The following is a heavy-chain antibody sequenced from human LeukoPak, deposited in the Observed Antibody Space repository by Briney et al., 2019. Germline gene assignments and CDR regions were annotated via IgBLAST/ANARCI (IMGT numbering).Heavy chain of an antibody. CDR1: GGTFSSYA. Sequence: GASVKVSCKASGGTFSSYAISWVRQAPGQGLEWMGGIIPIFGTANYAQKFQGRVTITADGSTSTAYMELSSLRSEDTAVYYCARNLECRKYSSSSCYYYYMDVWGKGTTVTVSS. V-gene: IGHV1-69*13. D-gene: IGHD6-6*01. J-gene: IGHJ6*03. CDR2: IIPIFGTA. CDR3: ARNLECRKYSSSSCYYYYMDV.